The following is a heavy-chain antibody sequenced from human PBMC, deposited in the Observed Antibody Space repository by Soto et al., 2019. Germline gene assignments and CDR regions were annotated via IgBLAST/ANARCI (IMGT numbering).Heavy chain of an antibody. CDR2: ISYDGINK. CDR3: ARDEIAAALSGMDV. V-gene: IGHV3-30-3*01. J-gene: IGHJ6*02. CDR1: GFTFSSYA. D-gene: IGHD6-13*01. Sequence: SLRLSCAASGFTFSSYALHWVRQAPGKGLEWVAVISYDGINKYYADSVKGRFTISRDKSKNTLYLLMNSLRAEDTAVYYCARDEIAAALSGMDVWGQGTTVTVSS.